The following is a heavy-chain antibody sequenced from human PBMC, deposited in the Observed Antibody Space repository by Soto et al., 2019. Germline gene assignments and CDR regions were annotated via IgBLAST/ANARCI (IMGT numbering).Heavy chain of an antibody. J-gene: IGHJ4*02. D-gene: IGHD2-15*01. CDR1: GGSISSSSYY. Sequence: QLQLQESGPGLVKPSETLSLTCTVSGGSISSSSYYWGWIRQPPGKGLEWIGSIYYSGSTYYNPSPTSRLTISVDTSKNQFSLQLSSVTAADTAVYYCARQGGHKVDYWGQGTLVTVSS. V-gene: IGHV4-39*01. CDR3: ARQGGHKVDY. CDR2: IYYSGST.